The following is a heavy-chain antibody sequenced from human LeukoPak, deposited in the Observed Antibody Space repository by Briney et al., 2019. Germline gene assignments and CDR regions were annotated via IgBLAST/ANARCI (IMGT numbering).Heavy chain of an antibody. V-gene: IGHV1-8*01. CDR1: GYTFTSYD. J-gene: IGHJ5*02. D-gene: IGHD1-26*01. Sequence: ASVKVSCKASGYTFTSYDINWVRQATGQGLEWMGWMNPNSGNTGYAQKFQGRVTMTRNTSISTAYMELSSLRSEDTAVYYCAREAVVGATRGHNWFGPWGQGTLVTVSS. CDR2: MNPNSGNT. CDR3: AREAVVGATRGHNWFGP.